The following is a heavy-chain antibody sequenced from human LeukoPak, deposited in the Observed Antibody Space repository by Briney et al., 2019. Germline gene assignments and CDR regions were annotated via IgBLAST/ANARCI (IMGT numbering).Heavy chain of an antibody. D-gene: IGHD3-22*01. CDR1: GGSISSYY. CDR3: ARVIYYYDSSGYYTYYFDY. J-gene: IGHJ4*02. Sequence: PSETLSLTCTVSGGSISSYYWSWIRQPPGKGLEWIGYIYYSGSTNYNPSLKSRVTISVATSKNQFSLKLSSVTAADTAVYYCARVIYYYDSSGYYTYYFDYWGQGTLVTVSS. CDR2: IYYSGST. V-gene: IGHV4-59*01.